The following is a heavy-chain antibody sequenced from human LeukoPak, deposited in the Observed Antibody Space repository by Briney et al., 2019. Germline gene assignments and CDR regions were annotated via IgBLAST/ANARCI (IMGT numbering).Heavy chain of an antibody. CDR1: GFTFSSYA. CDR2: ISYDGSNK. CDR3: ASIAVAGEFDC. Sequence: GRSLRLSCAASGFTFSSYAMHWVRQAPGKGLEWVAVISYDGSNKYYADSVKGRFTISRDNSKNTLYLQMNSLRAEYTAVYYCASIAVAGEFDCWGQGTLVTVSS. J-gene: IGHJ4*02. D-gene: IGHD6-19*01. V-gene: IGHV3-30-3*01.